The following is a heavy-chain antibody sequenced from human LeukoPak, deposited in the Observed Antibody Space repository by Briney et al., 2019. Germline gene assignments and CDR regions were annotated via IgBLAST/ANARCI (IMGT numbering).Heavy chain of an antibody. CDR2: IYTSVST. CDR3: AGLGIVGAQP. D-gene: IGHD1-26*01. CDR1: AGSISRYY. V-gene: IGHV4-4*07. J-gene: IGHJ4*02. Sequence: SETRSLTCTVAAGSISRYYCSWIRQPAGNGLEWIGRIYTSVSTNYNPSLKTRSTMPLDTPKKQLTLKLSAWTAAATPVYYCAGLGIVGAQPWGQGTLVTVCS.